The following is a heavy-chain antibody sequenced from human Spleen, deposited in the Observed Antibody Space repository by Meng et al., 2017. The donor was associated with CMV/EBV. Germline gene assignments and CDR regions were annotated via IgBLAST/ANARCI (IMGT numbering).Heavy chain of an antibody. D-gene: IGHD6-19*01. CDR2: IHHTGST. J-gene: IGHJ4*02. CDR3: ARGGPWLAYDY. CDR1: GGSFSDYY. Sequence: LPCAFDGGSFSDYYWSWIRQPPGKGLEWIGEIHHTGSTKYNPSLESRATISVDKTKNQFSLSVNSVTAADTAVYYCARGGPWLAYDYWGQGTLVTVSS. V-gene: IGHV4-34*01.